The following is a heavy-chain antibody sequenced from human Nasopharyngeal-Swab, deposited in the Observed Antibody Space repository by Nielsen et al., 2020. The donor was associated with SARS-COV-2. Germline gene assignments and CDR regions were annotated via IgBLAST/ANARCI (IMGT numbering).Heavy chain of an antibody. CDR2: ISYDESNK. CDR1: GFTFSSYG. V-gene: IGHV3-30*18. D-gene: IGHD6-13*01. J-gene: IGHJ4*02. Sequence: GESLKISCAASGFTFSSYGMHWVRQAPGKGLEWVAVISYDESNKYYADSVKGRFTISRDNSKNTLYLQMNSLRAEDTAVYYCAKLRSIAAAGREDYWGQGTLVTVSS. CDR3: AKLRSIAAAGREDY.